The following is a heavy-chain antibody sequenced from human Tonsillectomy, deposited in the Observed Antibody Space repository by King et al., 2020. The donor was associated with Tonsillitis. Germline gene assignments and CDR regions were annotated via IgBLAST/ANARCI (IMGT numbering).Heavy chain of an antibody. CDR1: GGSISSGSYY. Sequence: QLQESGPGLVKPSETLSLTCTVSGGSISSGSYYWGWIRQPPGKGLEWIATIYYTGSTYYNPSLKSRVTISVDTSKNQFSLKLSSVTAADTAVYYCARRGYGDPLFDYWGQGTLVTVSS. CDR3: ARRGYGDPLFDY. V-gene: IGHV4-39*07. CDR2: IYYTGST. J-gene: IGHJ4*02. D-gene: IGHD4-17*01.